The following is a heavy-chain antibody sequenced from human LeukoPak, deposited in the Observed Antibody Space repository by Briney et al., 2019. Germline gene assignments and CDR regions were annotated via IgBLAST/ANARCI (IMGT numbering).Heavy chain of an antibody. J-gene: IGHJ4*02. CDR1: GFTFRNYG. CDR3: AKTSGIDGSGWYSSFDY. D-gene: IGHD6-19*01. CDR2: ISGSGGST. V-gene: IGHV3-23*01. Sequence: GGSLRLSCAASGFTFRNYGMHWVRRTPGKGLEWVSAISGSGGSTYYADSVKGRFTISRDNSKNTLYLQMNSLRAEDTAVYYCAKTSGIDGSGWYSSFDYWGQGTLVTVSS.